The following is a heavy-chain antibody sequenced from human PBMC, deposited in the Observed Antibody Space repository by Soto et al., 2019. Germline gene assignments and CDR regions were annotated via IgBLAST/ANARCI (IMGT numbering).Heavy chain of an antibody. CDR1: GFTFSSSA. D-gene: IGHD1-26*01. Sequence: PGGSLRLSCAASGFTFSSSAMSWVRQAPGKGLEWVSAISFSSSSSHYADPVKGRFTISRDNSKSTLYLQMNSLRAEDTAVYYCAKEISWDYYFDYWGQGALVTVS. CDR3: AKEISWDYYFDY. CDR2: ISFSSSSS. J-gene: IGHJ4*02. V-gene: IGHV3-23*01.